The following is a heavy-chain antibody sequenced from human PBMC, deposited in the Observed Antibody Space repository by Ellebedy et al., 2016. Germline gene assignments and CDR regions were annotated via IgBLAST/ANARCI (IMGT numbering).Heavy chain of an antibody. J-gene: IGHJ4*02. D-gene: IGHD4-17*01. CDR1: GFIFSNYW. CDR2: MRGDGAKT. CDR3: RQGHYANY. V-gene: IGHV3-23*01. Sequence: GESLKISXTVSGFIFSNYWMSWVRQAPGKGLEWVSTMRGDGAKTHLADSVKGRFTMSRDIPKNTVYLQMNRLRAEDTAVYYCRQGHYANYWGQGTLVTVSS.